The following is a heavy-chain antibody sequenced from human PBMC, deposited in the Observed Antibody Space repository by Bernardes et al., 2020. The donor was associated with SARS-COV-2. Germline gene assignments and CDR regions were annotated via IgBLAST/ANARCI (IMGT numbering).Heavy chain of an antibody. CDR2: ISISGDNT. V-gene: IGHV3-23*01. CDR3: AKEVPANDY. Sequence: VGSLRLSCGVSGFTFSNSAMSWVRQAPGKGLEWVSGISISGDNTYYADSVKGRFTISRDNSKNTLYLEMNSLRAEDTAVYYCAKEVPANDYWCQGTLVTVSS. J-gene: IGHJ4*02. CDR1: GFTFSNSA. D-gene: IGHD2-2*01.